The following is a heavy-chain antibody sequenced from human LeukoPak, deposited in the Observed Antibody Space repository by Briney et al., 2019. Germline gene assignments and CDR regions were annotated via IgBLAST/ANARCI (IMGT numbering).Heavy chain of an antibody. Sequence: SVKVSCKASVGTCSSYAISWVRQAPGQGLEWMGGVIPIFGTANYAQKFQGRVTITADESTSTAYMELSSLRSEDTAVYYCARGADYYYGMDVWGKGTTVTVSS. V-gene: IGHV1-69*13. CDR3: ARGADYYYGMDV. CDR1: VGTCSSYA. J-gene: IGHJ6*04. CDR2: VIPIFGTA.